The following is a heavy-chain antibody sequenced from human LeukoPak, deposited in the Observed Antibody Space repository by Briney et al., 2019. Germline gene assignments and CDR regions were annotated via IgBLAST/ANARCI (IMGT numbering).Heavy chain of an antibody. CDR3: ARSPAVGPLWIGELFAQAWFDP. CDR1: GFTFSSYS. CDR2: ISSSSSYI. J-gene: IGHJ5*02. D-gene: IGHD3-10*01. V-gene: IGHV3-21*01. Sequence: PGGSLRLSCAASGFTFSSYSMNWVRQAPGKGLEWVSSISSSSSYIYYADAVKGRFTISRDNAKNSLYLQMNSLRAEDTAVYYCARSPAVGPLWIGELFAQAWFDPWGQGTLLTVSS.